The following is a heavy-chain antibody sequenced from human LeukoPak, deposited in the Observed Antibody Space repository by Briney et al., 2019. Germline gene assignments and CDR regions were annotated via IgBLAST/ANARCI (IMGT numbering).Heavy chain of an antibody. CDR1: EFTFSDYW. Sequence: GGSLRLSCAASEFTFSDYWMSWVRQAPGKGLEWVANIKQDGSEKNYVDSVKGRFTISRDNAKNSLYLQMNSLRAEDTAVYYCAREREGDFWSGYYFTYWGQGTLVTVSS. CDR3: AREREGDFWSGYYFTY. CDR2: IKQDGSEK. D-gene: IGHD3-3*01. V-gene: IGHV3-7*01. J-gene: IGHJ4*02.